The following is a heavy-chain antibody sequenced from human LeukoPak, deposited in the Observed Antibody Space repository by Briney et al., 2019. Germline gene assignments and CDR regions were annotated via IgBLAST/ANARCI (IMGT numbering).Heavy chain of an antibody. J-gene: IGHJ4*02. Sequence: ASVKVSCKASGFTFTSSAMQWVRQARGQRLEWIGWIVVGSGNTNYAQKFQERVTITRDMSTSTAYMELSSLRSEDTAVYYCARVDSSWYSKKNDYWGQGTLVTVSS. D-gene: IGHD6-13*01. CDR2: IVVGSGNT. CDR1: GFTFTSSA. V-gene: IGHV1-58*02. CDR3: ARVDSSWYSKKNDY.